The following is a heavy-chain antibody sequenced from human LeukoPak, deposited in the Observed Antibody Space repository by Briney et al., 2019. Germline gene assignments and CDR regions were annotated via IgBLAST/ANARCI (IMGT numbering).Heavy chain of an antibody. Sequence: GGSLRLSCAASGFTFSDFYMSWIRQAPGKGLEWVSYITSAGRAIYYADSVQGRFTISRDNAMNSLYLQMNGLRAEDTAVYYCASDIVATSGDFWGQGTLVTVTS. V-gene: IGHV3-11*01. CDR2: ITSAGRAI. J-gene: IGHJ4*02. CDR1: GFTFSDFY. CDR3: ASDIVATSGDF. D-gene: IGHD5-12*01.